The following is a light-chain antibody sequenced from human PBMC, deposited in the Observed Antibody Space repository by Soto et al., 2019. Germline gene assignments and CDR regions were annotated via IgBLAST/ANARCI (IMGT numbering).Light chain of an antibody. CDR1: QGIRSF. CDR2: AAS. CDR3: QHLNSYPRAHA. J-gene: IGKJ4*01. Sequence: DIQLTQSPSFLSASVGDRVTITCRASQGIRSFLAWYQQELGEAPKLLIYAASTLESGVSLRFSGSGSGTEFTLTISSLQPEDVATYYCQHLNSYPRAHAFGGGTKVEI. V-gene: IGKV1-9*01.